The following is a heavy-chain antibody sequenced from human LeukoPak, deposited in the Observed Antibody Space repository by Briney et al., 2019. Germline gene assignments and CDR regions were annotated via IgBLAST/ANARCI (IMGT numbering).Heavy chain of an antibody. CDR2: ISASGHAT. D-gene: IGHD1-26*01. J-gene: IGHJ4*02. CDR1: GFTFSSYA. Sequence: GGSLRLSCAASGFTFSSYAMSWVRQAPGRGLEAPGKGLEWVSTISASGHATYYPDSVRGRFTISRDNSKSTLHLQMDSLRAEDLALYYCAKWPEGATPKFHHWGQGTLVTVSS. CDR3: AKWPEGATPKFHH. V-gene: IGHV3-23*01.